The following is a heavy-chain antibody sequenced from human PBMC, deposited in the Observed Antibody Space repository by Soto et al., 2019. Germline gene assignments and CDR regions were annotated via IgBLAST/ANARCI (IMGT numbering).Heavy chain of an antibody. CDR2: ISSSSSYT. D-gene: IGHD2-15*01. CDR3: ARDLGYCSGGSCFFYYYYGMDV. V-gene: IGHV3-11*06. Sequence: GGSLRLSCAASGFTFSDYYMSWIRQAPGKGLEWGSYISSSSSYTNYADSVKGRFTISRDNAKNSLYLQMNSLRAEDTAVYYCARDLGYCSGGSCFFYYYYGMDVWGKGTPVTVYS. J-gene: IGHJ6*04. CDR1: GFTFSDYY.